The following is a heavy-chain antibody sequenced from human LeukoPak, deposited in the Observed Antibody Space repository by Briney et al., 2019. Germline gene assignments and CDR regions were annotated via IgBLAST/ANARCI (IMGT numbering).Heavy chain of an antibody. CDR3: AREEASSAAIDH. CDR2: ISTDGRTT. J-gene: IGHJ4*02. D-gene: IGHD6-6*01. CDR1: GFTFGSYW. Sequence: GGSLRLSCAASGFTFGSYWMHWVRQAPGKGLVWVSRISTDGRTTSYADSVKGRFTISRDNAKNTLYLQMNSLRAEDTAVYYCAREEASSAAIDHWGQGTLVTASS. V-gene: IGHV3-74*01.